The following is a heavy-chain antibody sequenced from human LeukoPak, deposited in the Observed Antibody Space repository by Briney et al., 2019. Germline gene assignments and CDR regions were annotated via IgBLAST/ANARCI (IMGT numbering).Heavy chain of an antibody. CDR3: ARDWYGSGSYYKIGGKFFDY. CDR1: GYTFTSYA. J-gene: IGHJ4*02. V-gene: IGHV7-4-1*02. CDR2: INTNTGNP. Sequence: ASVKVSCKASGYTFTSYAMNWVRQAPGQGLEWMGWINTNTGNPTYAQGFTGRFVFSLDTSVSTAYLQISSLKAEDTAVYYCARDWYGSGSYYKIGGKFFDYWGQGTLVTVSS. D-gene: IGHD3-10*01.